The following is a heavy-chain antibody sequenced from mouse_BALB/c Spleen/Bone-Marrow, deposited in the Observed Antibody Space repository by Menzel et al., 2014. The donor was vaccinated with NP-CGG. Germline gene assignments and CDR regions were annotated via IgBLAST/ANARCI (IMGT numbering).Heavy chain of an antibody. V-gene: IGHV1-62-2*01. D-gene: IGHD1-1*01. J-gene: IGHJ4*01. Sequence: VQGVESGAELGKRGASVKLSCMASGYTFTEYIIHWVKQRPGQVLEWIGWFYPGSGRIKYNEKFKYKATLTADNSSSIVYMELRRLTSEDSAIYFCERHEDDGSSYYYAMDYWGQGTSVTGSS. CDR3: ERHEDDGSSYYYAMDY. CDR1: GYTFTEYI. CDR2: FYPGSGRI.